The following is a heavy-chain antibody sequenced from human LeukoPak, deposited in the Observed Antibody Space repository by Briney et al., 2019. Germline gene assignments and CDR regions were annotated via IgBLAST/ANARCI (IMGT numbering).Heavy chain of an antibody. CDR2: ISYDGSNK. V-gene: IGHV3-30*03. CDR3: AREGLWFGELFKGGFDY. D-gene: IGHD3-10*01. J-gene: IGHJ4*02. CDR1: GFTFSSYG. Sequence: PGRSLRLSCAASGFTFSSYGMHWVRQAPGKGLEWVAVISYDGSNKYYADSVKGRFTISRDNSKNTLYLQMNSLRAEDTAVYYYAREGLWFGELFKGGFDYWGQGTLVTVSS.